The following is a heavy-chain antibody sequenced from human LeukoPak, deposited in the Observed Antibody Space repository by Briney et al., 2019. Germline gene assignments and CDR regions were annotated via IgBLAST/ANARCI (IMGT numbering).Heavy chain of an antibody. D-gene: IGHD3-22*01. J-gene: IGHJ4*02. Sequence: GGSLRLSCAASGFTFSSYWMSWVRQAPGKGLEWVANIKQDGSEKYYVDSVKGRFTISRDNAKNSLYLQMNSLRAEDTAVYYCARDPPYYYDSSGFWGQGTLVSVSS. CDR1: GFTFSSYW. V-gene: IGHV3-7*01. CDR3: ARDPPYYYDSSGF. CDR2: IKQDGSEK.